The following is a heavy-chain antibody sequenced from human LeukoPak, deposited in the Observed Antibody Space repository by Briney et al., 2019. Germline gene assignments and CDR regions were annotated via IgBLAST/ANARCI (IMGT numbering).Heavy chain of an antibody. V-gene: IGHV4-59*01. CDR2: IYYTGST. D-gene: IGHD3-22*01. Sequence: SETLSLTCTVTNGSISSYFWSWIRQPPGKGLEWLGYIYYTGSTNYNPFLKSRVTISVDKSKNQISLKLSSVTAADTAVYYCARDYYDSSGYFLLAFDIWGQGTMVTVSS. J-gene: IGHJ3*02. CDR1: NGSISSYF. CDR3: ARDYYDSSGYFLLAFDI.